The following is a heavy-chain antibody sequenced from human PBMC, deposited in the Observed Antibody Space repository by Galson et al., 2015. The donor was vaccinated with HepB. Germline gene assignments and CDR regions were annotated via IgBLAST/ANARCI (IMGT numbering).Heavy chain of an antibody. J-gene: IGHJ4*02. V-gene: IGHV3-23*01. D-gene: IGHD3-3*01. CDR2: INVSGGGT. Sequence: SLRLSCAGSGFTFSTHAMSWVRQAPGKGLEWVSSINVSGGGTYYADSVKGRFTISRDNSKNTLYLQMTSLRAEDTAVYYCARGGLWESTDYWGQGTLVAVSS. CDR3: ARGGLWESTDY. CDR1: GFTFSTHA.